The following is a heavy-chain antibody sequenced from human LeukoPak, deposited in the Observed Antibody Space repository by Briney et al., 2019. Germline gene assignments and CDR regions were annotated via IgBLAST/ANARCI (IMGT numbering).Heavy chain of an antibody. CDR1: GFTFDDYA. Sequence: GRSLRLSCAVSGFTFDDYAMHCVRQAPGEGLEWGSGISWNIGSISYADSVKGRFTISRDDAKNSLYLQMNSLRAEDTALYYCAKDMYKVQPSYYYYGMDVWGQGTTVTVSS. V-gene: IGHV3-9*01. D-gene: IGHD1-1*01. CDR2: ISWNIGSI. J-gene: IGHJ6*02. CDR3: AKDMYKVQPSYYYYGMDV.